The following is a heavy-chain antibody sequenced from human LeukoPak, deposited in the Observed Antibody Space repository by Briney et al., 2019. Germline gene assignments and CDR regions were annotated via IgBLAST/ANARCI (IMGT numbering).Heavy chain of an antibody. CDR3: ARGDCSSTSCYIMTALDY. CDR1: GGTFSSYA. D-gene: IGHD2-2*02. V-gene: IGHV1-69*13. CDR2: IIPIFGTA. Sequence: ASVKVSCKASGGTFSSYAISWVRQAPGQGLEWMGGIIPIFGTANYAQKFQGRVTITADESTSTAYMELSSLRSEDTAVYYCARGDCSSTSCYIMTALDYWGQGTLVTVSS. J-gene: IGHJ4*02.